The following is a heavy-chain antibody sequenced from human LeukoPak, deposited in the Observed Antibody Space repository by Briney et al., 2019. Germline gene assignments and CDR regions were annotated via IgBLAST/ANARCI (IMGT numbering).Heavy chain of an antibody. CDR3: AKQRVSNGYYYFDY. CDR2: FSSGAST. V-gene: IGHV3-23*01. CDR1: GFTISSYA. J-gene: IGHJ4*02. D-gene: IGHD3-22*01. Sequence: GGSLRLSCAASGFTISSYAMSWVRHAPGKGLEWVSSFSSGASTDYADSVKGRFTISRDNPKNTVYLQMNSLRAEDTAVYYCAKQRVSNGYYYFDYWGQGTLVTVSS.